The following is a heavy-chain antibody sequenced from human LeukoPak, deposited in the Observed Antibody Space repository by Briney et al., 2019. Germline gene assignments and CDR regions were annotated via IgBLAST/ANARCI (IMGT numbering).Heavy chain of an antibody. V-gene: IGHV3-30*02. CDR3: AKDSPCSCYPFDY. Sequence: GGSLRLSCAASGFTFSSYGMHWVRQAPGKGLEWVAFIRYDGSNKYYADSVKGRFTISRGNSKNTLYLQMNSLRAEDTAVYYCAKDSPCSCYPFDYWGQATLVTVSS. J-gene: IGHJ4*02. CDR1: GFTFSSYG. CDR2: IRYDGSNK. D-gene: IGHD2-15*01.